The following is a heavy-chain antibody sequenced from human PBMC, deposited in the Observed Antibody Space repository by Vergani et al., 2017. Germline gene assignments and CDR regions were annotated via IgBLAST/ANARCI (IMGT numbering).Heavy chain of an antibody. D-gene: IGHD2-21*01. V-gene: IGHV3-15*07. Sequence: EVQLVESGGGIVKPGGSLRLSCVASGFSFRNAWMNWVRRTPGKGLEWVGRIKSTFDRGTTEYAAAVKGRFTISRDDSKNTLFLQMNGLKTEDIGVYYCTTGXRYCGDGSCYWLRDHHYYGMDVWVQGTTVTVSS. CDR1: GFSFRNAW. CDR3: TTGXRYCGDGSCYWLRDHHYYGMDV. J-gene: IGHJ6*02. CDR2: IKSTFDRGTT.